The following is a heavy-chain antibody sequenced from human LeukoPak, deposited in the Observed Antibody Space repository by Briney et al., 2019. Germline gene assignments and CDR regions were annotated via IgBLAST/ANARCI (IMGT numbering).Heavy chain of an antibody. D-gene: IGHD3-3*02. CDR2: IYYSGST. Sequence: SETLSLTCSVSGGSLSSYYWNWIRQHPGKGLEWIGYIYYSGSTLYNPSLQSRVTISVETSKNQFSLKLSSVTAADTAVYYCARVGGHFDWFRSWGQGTLVTVDS. CDR1: GGSLSSYY. V-gene: IGHV4-59*06. J-gene: IGHJ5*01. CDR3: ARVGGHFDWFRS.